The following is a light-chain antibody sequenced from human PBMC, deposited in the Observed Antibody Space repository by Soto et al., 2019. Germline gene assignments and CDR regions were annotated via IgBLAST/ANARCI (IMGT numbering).Light chain of an antibody. CDR2: EGS. CDR3: CSYAGSSTL. V-gene: IGLV2-23*01. Sequence: QSALTQPASVSGSPGQSITISCTGTSSDVGSYNLVSWYRQHPGKAPKLMIYEGSKRPSGVSNRFSGSKSGNTASLTISGLQAEDEADYYCCSYAGSSTLFGGGTKVTVL. CDR1: SSDVGSYNL. J-gene: IGLJ2*01.